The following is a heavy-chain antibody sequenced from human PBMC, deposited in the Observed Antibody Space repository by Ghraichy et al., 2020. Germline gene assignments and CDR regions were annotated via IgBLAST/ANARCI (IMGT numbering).Heavy chain of an antibody. V-gene: IGHV4-39*01. Sequence: ESLNITCTVSGGSISSSSYYWGWIRQPPGKGLEWIGSIYYSGSTYYNPSLKSRVTISVDTSKNQFSLKLSSVTAADTAVYYCATTERGYDYGDYWGWFDPWGQGTLVTVSS. CDR1: GGSISSSSYY. CDR3: ATTERGYDYGDYWGWFDP. J-gene: IGHJ5*02. CDR2: IYYSGST. D-gene: IGHD4-17*01.